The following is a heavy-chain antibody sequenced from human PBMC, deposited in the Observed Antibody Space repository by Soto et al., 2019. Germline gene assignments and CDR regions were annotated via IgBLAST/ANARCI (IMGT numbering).Heavy chain of an antibody. CDR2: IYYSGST. V-gene: IGHV4-31*03. CDR1: GGSISSGGYY. D-gene: IGHD3-10*01. Sequence: QVQLQESGPGLVKPSQTLSLTCTVSGGSISSGGYYWSWIRQHPGKGLEWIGYIYYSGSTYYNPSLKSRVXXPXSXXKNPFSLKLSSVTAANTAVYYCSRDLDYYGSGHYYWGQGTLVTVSS. J-gene: IGHJ4*02. CDR3: SRDLDYYGSGHYY.